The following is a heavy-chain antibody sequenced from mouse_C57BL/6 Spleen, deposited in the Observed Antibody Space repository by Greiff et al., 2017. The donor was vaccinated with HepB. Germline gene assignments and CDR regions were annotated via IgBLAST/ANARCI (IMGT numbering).Heavy chain of an antibody. V-gene: IGHV1-50*01. J-gene: IGHJ2*01. CDR1: GYTFTSYW. D-gene: IGHD4-1*01. CDR3: ARGTGTRAFDY. CDR2: IDPSDSYT. Sequence: VQLQQSGAELVKPGASVKLSCKASGYTFTSYWMQWVKQRPGQGLEWIGEIDPSDSYTNYNQKFKGKATLTVDTSSSTAYMQLSSLTSEDSAVYYCARGTGTRAFDYWGQGTTLTVSS.